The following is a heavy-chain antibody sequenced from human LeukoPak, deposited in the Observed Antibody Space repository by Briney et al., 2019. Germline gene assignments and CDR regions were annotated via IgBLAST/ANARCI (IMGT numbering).Heavy chain of an antibody. D-gene: IGHD3-22*01. J-gene: IGHJ4*02. CDR2: IRYDGSNK. CDR1: GFTFSSYG. CDR3: AKRGLSRSSGYYYDY. Sequence: PGGSLRLSCAASGFTFSSYGMHWVRQAPGKGLEWVAFIRYDGSNKYYADSVKGRFTISGDNSKNTLYLQMNSLRAEDTAVYYCAKRGLSRSSGYYYDYWGQGTLVTVSS. V-gene: IGHV3-30*02.